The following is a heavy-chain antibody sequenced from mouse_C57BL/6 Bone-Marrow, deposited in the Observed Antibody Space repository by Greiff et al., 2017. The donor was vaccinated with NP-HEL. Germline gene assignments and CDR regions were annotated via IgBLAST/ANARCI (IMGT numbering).Heavy chain of an antibody. J-gene: IGHJ4*01. Sequence: VKLQESGAELVRPGASVTLSCKASGYTFTDYEMHWVKQTPVHGLEWIGAIDPETGGTAYNQKFKGKAILTADKSSSTAYMELRSLTSEDSAVYYCTRAIPLYYYAMDYWGQGTSVTVSS. CDR3: TRAIPLYYYAMDY. CDR1: GYTFTDYE. CDR2: IDPETGGT. V-gene: IGHV1-15*01. D-gene: IGHD5-1-1*01.